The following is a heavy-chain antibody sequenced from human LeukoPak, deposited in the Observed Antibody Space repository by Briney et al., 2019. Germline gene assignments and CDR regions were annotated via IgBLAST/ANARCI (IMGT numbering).Heavy chain of an antibody. D-gene: IGHD2-15*01. Sequence: GESLKISCKGSGYSFTIYWIGWVRQMPGKGLEWMGIIYPGDSDTGYSPSFQGQVTISADKSISTAYLQWSSLKASDTAMYYCARGYCSGGFCFDYWGQGTLVTVSS. CDR3: ARGYCSGGFCFDY. V-gene: IGHV5-51*01. CDR1: GYSFTIYW. J-gene: IGHJ4*02. CDR2: IYPGDSDT.